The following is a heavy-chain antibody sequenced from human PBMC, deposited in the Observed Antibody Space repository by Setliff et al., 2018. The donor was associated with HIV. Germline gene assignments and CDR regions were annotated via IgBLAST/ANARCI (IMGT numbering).Heavy chain of an antibody. CDR3: ARGVGSGLPYYGLDV. CDR1: GGTFSSYT. V-gene: IGHV1-69*10. D-gene: IGHD6-19*01. Sequence: SVKVSCKASGGTFSSYTISWVRQAPGQGLEWMGGIIPPLGIENCAQKFQGRVTITADKSTSTAYMELSSLRSEDTAVYYCARGVGSGLPYYGLDVWGQGTTVTVS. CDR2: IIPPLGIE. J-gene: IGHJ6*02.